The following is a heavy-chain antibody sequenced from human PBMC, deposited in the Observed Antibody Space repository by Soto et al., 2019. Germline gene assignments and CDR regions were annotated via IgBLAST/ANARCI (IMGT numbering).Heavy chain of an antibody. D-gene: IGHD6-6*01. CDR1: GDSISIGGYS. CDR3: ARGSSSYYDYGMDV. Sequence: SETLSLTCAVSGDSISIGGYSWTWIRQPPGKALEWIGNIYDSGSTSYNPSLKSRVTISVDTSKNQFSLRLTSVTAADTAVYFCARGSSSYYDYGMDVWGQGTTVTVSS. V-gene: IGHV4-30-2*01. J-gene: IGHJ6*02. CDR2: IYDSGST.